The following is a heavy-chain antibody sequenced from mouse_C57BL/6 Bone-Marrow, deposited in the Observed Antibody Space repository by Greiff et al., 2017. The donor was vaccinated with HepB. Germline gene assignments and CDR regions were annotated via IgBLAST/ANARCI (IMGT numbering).Heavy chain of an antibody. D-gene: IGHD3-2*02. CDR2: IWSDGST. CDR3: ARPLGSSGYEGFAY. Sequence: VQLQESGPGLVAPSQSLSITCTVSGFSLTSYGVHWVRQPPGKGLEWLVVIWSDGSTTYNSALKSRLSISKDNSKSQVFVKMNSLQTDDTAMYYCARPLGSSGYEGFAYWGQGTLVTVSA. V-gene: IGHV2-6*03. J-gene: IGHJ3*01. CDR1: GFSLTSYG.